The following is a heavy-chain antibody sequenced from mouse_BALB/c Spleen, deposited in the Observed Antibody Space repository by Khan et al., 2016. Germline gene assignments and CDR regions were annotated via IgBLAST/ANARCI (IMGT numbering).Heavy chain of an antibody. CDR1: GYTFTSYW. V-gene: IGHV1-7*01. J-gene: IGHJ4*01. CDR3: ASYDGSSYTMDS. CDR2: INPSPGHT. D-gene: IGHD1-1*01. Sequence: VQLQESGAELAKPGASVTMSCMASGYTFTSYWMHWVTQRPGQGLEWIGYINPSPGHTEYNQKFKDTATLTADKSSSTAYMQLSSLTSEDSAVYYCASYDGSSYTMDSRVQATSATVAS.